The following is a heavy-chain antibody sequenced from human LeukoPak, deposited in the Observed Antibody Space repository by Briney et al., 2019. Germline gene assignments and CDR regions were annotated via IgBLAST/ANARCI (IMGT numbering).Heavy chain of an antibody. J-gene: IGHJ4*02. D-gene: IGHD3-16*01. V-gene: IGHV3-7*01. CDR1: GFTFNNVW. CDR3: ARGILYDYGDY. CDR2: IKQDGSEK. Sequence: GGSLRLSCAASGFTFNNVWMSWVRQAPGKGLEWVANIKQDGSEKYYVDSVKGRFTISRDNAKNSLYLQMNSLRAEDTAVYYCARGILYDYGDYWGQGTLVTVSS.